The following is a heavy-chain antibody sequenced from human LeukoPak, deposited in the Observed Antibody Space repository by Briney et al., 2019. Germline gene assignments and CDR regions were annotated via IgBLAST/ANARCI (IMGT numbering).Heavy chain of an antibody. D-gene: IGHD6-13*01. CDR1: GFTFSGYS. Sequence: PGGSLRLSCAASGFTFSGYSMNWVRQAPGKGLEWVSDIYSGGSTYYADAVTGRFTISQGHTKNTLYLQMNSLGAEDTAVYYCARVWAAAQGGPWFDPWGQGTLVTVSS. J-gene: IGHJ5*02. CDR2: IYSGGST. CDR3: ARVWAAAQGGPWFDP. V-gene: IGHV3-53*01.